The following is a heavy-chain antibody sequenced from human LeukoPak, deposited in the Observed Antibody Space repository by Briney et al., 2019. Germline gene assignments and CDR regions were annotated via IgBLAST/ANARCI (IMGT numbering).Heavy chain of an antibody. CDR2: ISGYNGNT. Sequence: VKVSCKASGGTFSSYGISWVRQAPGQGLEWMGWISGYNGNTNYAQKLQGRVTMTTDTSTSTAYMELRSLRSDDTAVYFCARDYYDSSGYPMTFDYWGQGTLVTVSS. V-gene: IGHV1-18*01. J-gene: IGHJ4*02. D-gene: IGHD3-22*01. CDR1: GGTFSSYG. CDR3: ARDYYDSSGYPMTFDY.